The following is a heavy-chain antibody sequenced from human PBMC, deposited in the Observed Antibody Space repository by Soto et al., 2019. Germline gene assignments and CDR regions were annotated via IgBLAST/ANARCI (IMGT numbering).Heavy chain of an antibody. CDR1: GGSISSYY. CDR2: IYYSGST. Sequence: SETLSLTCTVSGGSISSYYWSWIRQPPGKGLEWIGYIYYSGSTNYNPSLKSRVTISVDTSKNQFSLKLSSVTAADTAVYYCATNFCCGCFGPQCDQLSVWGKGSTVTVSA. V-gene: IGHV4-59*01. CDR3: ATNFCCGCFGPQCDQLSV. D-gene: IGHD3-3*01. J-gene: IGHJ6*04.